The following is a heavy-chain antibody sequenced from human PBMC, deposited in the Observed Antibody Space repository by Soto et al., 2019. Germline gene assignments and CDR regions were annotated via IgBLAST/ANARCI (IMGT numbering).Heavy chain of an antibody. CDR2: IYYSGST. CDR1: GGSISSYY. Sequence: SETLSLTCTVSGGSISSYYWSWIRQPPGKGLEWIGYIYYSGSTNYNPSLKSRVTMSVDTSQNQFSLRLSSVTAADTAVYYCAGRTSLASVEIFSGGLSGYNWVDPWGRGTLVTVSS. J-gene: IGHJ5*01. CDR3: AGRTSLASVEIFSGGLSGYNWVDP. V-gene: IGHV4-59*08. D-gene: IGHD3-3*01.